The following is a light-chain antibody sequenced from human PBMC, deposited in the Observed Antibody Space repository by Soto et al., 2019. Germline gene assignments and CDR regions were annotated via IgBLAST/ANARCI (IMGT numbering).Light chain of an antibody. CDR2: GNN. J-gene: IGLJ2*01. Sequence: QSVLTQPPSVSGSPGQRVTISCTGSSSNIGAGYDVHWYQQLPGTAPKLLIYGNNNRPSGVPDRFSGSKSGTSASLAITGLQAEDEADYYCQSYDSSLSVVVFGRGTKLIVL. CDR1: SSNIGAGYD. CDR3: QSYDSSLSVVV. V-gene: IGLV1-40*01.